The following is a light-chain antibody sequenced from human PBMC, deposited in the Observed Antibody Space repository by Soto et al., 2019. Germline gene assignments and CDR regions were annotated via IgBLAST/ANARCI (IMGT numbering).Light chain of an antibody. V-gene: IGKV1-39*01. CDR2: AAS. CDR3: QQSYTTPLT. J-gene: IGKJ4*01. CDR1: QSISSW. Sequence: DIQMTQSPSTLSASVGDRVTITCRASQSISSWLAWYQQKPGKAPKLLIYAASSLQSGVPPRFNGGGSETNFTLIISSLQPEDFATYYCQQSYTTPLTFGGGTKVDIK.